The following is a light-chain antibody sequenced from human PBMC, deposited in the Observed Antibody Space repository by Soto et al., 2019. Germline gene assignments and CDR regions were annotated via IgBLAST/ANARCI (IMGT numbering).Light chain of an antibody. CDR1: GSDVGAHNY. Sequence: QSVLTQPRSVSGSPGQSVSISCTGTGSDVGAHNYVSWYQQHPGKAPKLIISDVHKRPSGVPDRFSGSKSGNTASLTISGLQAEDEAEYFCCSYAGRYIFIFGAGTKLTVL. CDR3: CSYAGRYIFI. CDR2: DVH. V-gene: IGLV2-11*01. J-gene: IGLJ1*01.